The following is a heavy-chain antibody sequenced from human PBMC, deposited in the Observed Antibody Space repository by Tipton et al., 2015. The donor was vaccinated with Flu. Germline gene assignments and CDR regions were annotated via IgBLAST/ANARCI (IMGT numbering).Heavy chain of an antibody. D-gene: IGHD3-3*01. CDR2: IIPIFGTA. CDR1: GGTFSSYA. J-gene: IGHJ6*02. V-gene: IGHV1-69*01. CDR3: ARGWSGYQPPYYYYYGMDV. Sequence: QLVQSGAEVKKPGSSVKVSCKASGGTFSSYAISWVRQAPGQGLEWMGGIIPIFGTANYAQKFQGRVTITADESTSTAYMELSSLRSEDTAVYYCARGWSGYQPPYYYYYGMDVWGQGTTVPVSS.